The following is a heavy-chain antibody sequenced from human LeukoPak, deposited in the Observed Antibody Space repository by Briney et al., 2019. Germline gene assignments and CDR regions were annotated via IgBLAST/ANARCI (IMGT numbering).Heavy chain of an antibody. CDR2: IYYSGNT. Sequence: SETLSLTCTVSGGSISSGGYYWSWIRQHPGKGLEWIGYIYYSGNTYYNPSLKSRVTISVDTSKNQFSLKLSSVTAADTAVYYCAVPGGSSPTFDIWGQGTMVTVSS. J-gene: IGHJ3*02. CDR3: AVPGGSSPTFDI. CDR1: GGSISSGGYY. D-gene: IGHD6-6*01. V-gene: IGHV4-31*03.